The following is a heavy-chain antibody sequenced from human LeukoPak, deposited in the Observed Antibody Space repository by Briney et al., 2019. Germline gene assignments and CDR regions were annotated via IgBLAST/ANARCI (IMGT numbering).Heavy chain of an antibody. Sequence: PGGSLRLSCAASGFTFSSYAMHWVRQAPGKELEXVXXXXXXXXXXYYADSVKGRFTISRDNSKNTLYLQMNSLRAEDTAVYYCARVRAGDHYYGSGSYYWDYGMDVWGQGTTVTVSS. CDR1: GFTFSSYA. D-gene: IGHD3-10*01. CDR3: ARVRAGDHYYGSGSYYWDYGMDV. J-gene: IGHJ6*02. CDR2: XXXXXXXX. V-gene: IGHV3-30-3*01.